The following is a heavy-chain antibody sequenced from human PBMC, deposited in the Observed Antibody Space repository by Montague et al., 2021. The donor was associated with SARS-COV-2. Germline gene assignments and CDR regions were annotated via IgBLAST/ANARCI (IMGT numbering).Heavy chain of an antibody. CDR3: ARDLGSYYGMDV. CDR1: GFTFSSYA. CDR2: ISYDGSNK. V-gene: IGHV3-30*04. J-gene: IGHJ6*02. Sequence: SLRLSCAASGFTFSSYAMHWVRQAPGKGLEWVAVISYDGSNKYYADSVKGRFTISRDNSKNTLYLQMNSLRAEDTAVYYCARDLGSYYGMDVWGRGTTVTVSS.